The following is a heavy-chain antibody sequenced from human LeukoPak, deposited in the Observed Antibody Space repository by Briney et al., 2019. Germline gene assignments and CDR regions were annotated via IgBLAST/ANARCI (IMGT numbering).Heavy chain of an antibody. J-gene: IGHJ4*02. CDR2: IIPIFGTA. D-gene: IGHD5-12*01. CDR3: ARDPLLSVDIVATTDY. CDR1: GGTFSSYA. V-gene: IGHV1-69*13. Sequence: ASVKVSCKASGGTFSSYAISWVRQAPGQGLEWMGGIIPIFGTANYAQKFQGRVTITADESTSTAYMELSSLRSEDTAVYYCARDPLLSVDIVATTDYWGQETLVTVSS.